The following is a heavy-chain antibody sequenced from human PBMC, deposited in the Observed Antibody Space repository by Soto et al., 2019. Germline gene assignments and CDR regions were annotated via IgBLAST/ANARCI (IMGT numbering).Heavy chain of an antibody. CDR1: GGSLSGSY. D-gene: IGHD2-15*01. CDR3: ASPGYCSDGTCYPDY. V-gene: IGHV4-34*01. CDR2: IHHSGRT. J-gene: IGHJ4*02. Sequence: QVQLQQWGAGLLKPSETLSLTCAVYGGSLSGSYWSWIRQPPGTGLEWIGEIHHSGRTYYNPSLNSRVTLSVDTSKNQFSLKLNSVTAADTAVYYCASPGYCSDGTCYPDYWGQGTLVTVSS.